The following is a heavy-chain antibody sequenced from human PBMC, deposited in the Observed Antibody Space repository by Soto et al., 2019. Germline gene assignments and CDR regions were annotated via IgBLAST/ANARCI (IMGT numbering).Heavy chain of an antibody. D-gene: IGHD1-20*01. Sequence: PGGSLRLSCAASGFTFSSYAMHWVRQAPGKGLEWVAVISYDGSNKYYADSVKGRFTISRDNSKNTLYLQMNSLRDEDTAVYYCARGISWGQGTLVTVSS. V-gene: IGHV3-30-3*01. J-gene: IGHJ4*02. CDR3: ARGIS. CDR1: GFTFSSYA. CDR2: ISYDGSNK.